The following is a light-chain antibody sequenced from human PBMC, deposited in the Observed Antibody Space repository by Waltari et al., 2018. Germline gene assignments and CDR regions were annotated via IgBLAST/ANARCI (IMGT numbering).Light chain of an antibody. CDR1: QSVSRT. CDR2: GAS. J-gene: IGKJ1*01. CDR3: QKYGTLPAT. Sequence: EVLLTQSPGTLSFSPGEIATLSCRARQSVSRTLAGDQQTPGQAPRLLIYGASRRATGIPDRFSGSGSGTEFSLTISRLGPEDFAVYYCQKYGTLPATFGQGTKVEIK. V-gene: IGKV3-20*01.